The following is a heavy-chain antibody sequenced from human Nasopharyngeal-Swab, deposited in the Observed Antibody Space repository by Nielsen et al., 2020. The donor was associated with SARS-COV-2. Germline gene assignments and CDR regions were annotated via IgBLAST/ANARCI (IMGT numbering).Heavy chain of an antibody. Sequence: GESMKISSAASGLKFSSYSMNWISKDPGKGLEWVSSISRSSSCIYYADSVKGRFTISRDNAKNSLYLQMNRLRAEDTAVYYCARDLRSVWNRFDPWGQGTLVTVSS. CDR2: ISRSSSCI. CDR3: ARDLRSVWNRFDP. D-gene: IGHD6-19*01. J-gene: IGHJ5*02. CDR1: GLKFSSYS. V-gene: IGHV3-21*01.